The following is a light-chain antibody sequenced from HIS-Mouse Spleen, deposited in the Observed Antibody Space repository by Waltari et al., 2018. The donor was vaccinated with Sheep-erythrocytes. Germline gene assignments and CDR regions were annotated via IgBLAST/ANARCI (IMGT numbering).Light chain of an antibody. CDR3: LQDYNYPFT. V-gene: IGKV1-6*01. CDR1: QGIRND. J-gene: IGKJ3*01. Sequence: AIQMTQSPSSLSASVGDRVTITCRASQGIRNDLGWYQQKPGKAPKLLIVAASSLQSGVPSRFSGSGSGTDFTLTISSLQPEDFSTYYCLQDYNYPFTFGPGTKVDIK. CDR2: AAS.